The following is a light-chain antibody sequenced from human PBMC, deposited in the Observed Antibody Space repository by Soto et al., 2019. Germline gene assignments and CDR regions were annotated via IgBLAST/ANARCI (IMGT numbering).Light chain of an antibody. V-gene: IGKV1-5*03. J-gene: IGKJ1*01. CDR2: KAS. Sequence: DIQMTQSPSTLSASVGDRVTITCRASQSISSWLAWYQQKPGKAPKLLIYKASSLESGVSSRFSGSGSGTEFTITIRSLQPDDFATYYCQQYNSYSWTFGQGTKVEIK. CDR3: QQYNSYSWT. CDR1: QSISSW.